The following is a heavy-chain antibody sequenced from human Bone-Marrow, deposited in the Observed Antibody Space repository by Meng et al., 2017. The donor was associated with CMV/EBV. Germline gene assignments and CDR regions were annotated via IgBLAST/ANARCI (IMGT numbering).Heavy chain of an antibody. D-gene: IGHD3-3*01. Sequence: SVKVSCKASGGTFSSYAISWARQAPGQGLEWMGGIIPIFGTANYAQKFQGRVTITTDESTSTAYMELSSLRSEDTAVYYCAVYYDFWSGYPNWFDPWGQGTLVTVSS. CDR3: AVYYDFWSGYPNWFDP. J-gene: IGHJ5*02. CDR2: IIPIFGTA. V-gene: IGHV1-69*05. CDR1: GGTFSSYA.